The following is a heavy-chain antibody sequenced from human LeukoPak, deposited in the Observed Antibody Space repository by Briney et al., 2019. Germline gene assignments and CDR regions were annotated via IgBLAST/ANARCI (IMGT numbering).Heavy chain of an antibody. V-gene: IGHV1-69*13. CDR1: GGTFSSYA. D-gene: IGHD3-9*01. CDR3: ARGGYYDILTGYPHPFDY. Sequence: SVKVCCKASGGTFSSYAISWVRQAPGQGLEWMGGIIPIFGTANYAQKFQGRVTMTADESTSTAYMELSSLRSEDTAVYYCARGGYYDILTGYPHPFDYWGQGTLVTVSS. CDR2: IIPIFGTA. J-gene: IGHJ4*02.